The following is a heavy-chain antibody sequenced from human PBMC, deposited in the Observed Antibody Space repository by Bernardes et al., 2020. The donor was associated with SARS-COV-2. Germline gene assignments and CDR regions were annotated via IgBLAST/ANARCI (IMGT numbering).Heavy chain of an antibody. D-gene: IGHD1-26*01. V-gene: IGHV3-9*01. CDR1: RFNFDEYV. J-gene: IGHJ3*02. Sequence: GGSLRLSCAASRFNFDEYVMHWVRQAPGKGLEWVSGISWSSGSIGYADSVKGRFTISRDNAKNSLYLQMNSLTTEDTALYYCAKTVIRYSGSSQAFDMWGQGTMVIVSS. CDR3: AKTVIRYSGSSQAFDM. CDR2: ISWSSGSI.